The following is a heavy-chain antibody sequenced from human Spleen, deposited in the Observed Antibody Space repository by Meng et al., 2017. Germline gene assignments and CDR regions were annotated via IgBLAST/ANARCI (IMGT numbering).Heavy chain of an antibody. CDR2: INPKSGDT. D-gene: IGHD6-13*01. CDR1: GSTFPDYW. CDR3: ARDEDISAAGKLFGDY. Sequence: QGQRGTSGAGGKRPGDSVKVSCKPSGSTFPDYWLHWVRRAPGPGLEWMGRINPKSGDTNYAQRFQGRVTMTGDTSISTAYMELSGLRSDDTAMYYCARDEDISAAGKLFGDYWGQGTLVTVSS. V-gene: IGHV1-2*06. J-gene: IGHJ4*02.